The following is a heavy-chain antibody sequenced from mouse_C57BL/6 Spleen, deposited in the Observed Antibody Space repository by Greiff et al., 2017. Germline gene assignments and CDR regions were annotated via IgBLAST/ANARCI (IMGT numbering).Heavy chain of an antibody. D-gene: IGHD2-4*01. CDR2: ISYDGSN. V-gene: IGHV3-6*01. CDR3: AREDYDWFAY. J-gene: IGHJ3*01. Sequence: EVQVVESGPGLVKPSQSLSLTCSVTGYSITSGYYWNWIRQFPGNKLEWMGYISYDGSNNYNPSLKNRISITRDTSKNQFFLKLNSVTTEDTATYYCAREDYDWFAYWGQGTLVTVSA. CDR1: GYSITSGYY.